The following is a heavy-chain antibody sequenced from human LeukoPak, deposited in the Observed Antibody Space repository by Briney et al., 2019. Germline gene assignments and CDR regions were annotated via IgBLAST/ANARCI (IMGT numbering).Heavy chain of an antibody. D-gene: IGHD5-18*01. CDR2: ISYDGSSK. Sequence: GVSLRLSCAASGFTFSSYGMHWVRQAPGKGLEWVAVISYDGSSKYYADSVKGRFTISRDNSKNTLYLQMNSLRAEDTAVYYCATSGYSYRGFGYWGQGTLVTVSS. J-gene: IGHJ4*02. CDR1: GFTFSSYG. V-gene: IGHV3-30*03. CDR3: ATSGYSYRGFGY.